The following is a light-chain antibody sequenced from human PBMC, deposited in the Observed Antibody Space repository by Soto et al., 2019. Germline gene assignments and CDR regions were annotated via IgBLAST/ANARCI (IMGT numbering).Light chain of an antibody. CDR3: QQRSNWPPVFT. Sequence: EIVLTQSPATLSLSPGERATLSCRASQSVSNNYLAWYQQKPGQAPRLLIYDASNRATGIPARFSGSGSGTDFTLIISSLEPEDSAVYYCQQRSNWPPVFTFGQGTRLEN. CDR2: DAS. J-gene: IGKJ5*01. V-gene: IGKV3-11*01. CDR1: QSVSNNY.